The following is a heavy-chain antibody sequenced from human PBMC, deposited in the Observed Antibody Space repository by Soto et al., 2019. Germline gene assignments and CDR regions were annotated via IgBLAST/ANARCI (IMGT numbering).Heavy chain of an antibody. Sequence: EVQLLESGGGLVQPGGSLRLSCAASGFTFSSYAMTWGRQAPGKGMEWVSGIRGRGASTLYADSVKGRFTTSRDTSKNTLYLQMNSLRAEDTAVYYCAKGAHSSASRGVDVWGQGTTVTVSS. CDR3: AKGAHSSASRGVDV. CDR2: IRGRGAST. D-gene: IGHD6-6*01. V-gene: IGHV3-23*01. CDR1: GFTFSSYA. J-gene: IGHJ6*01.